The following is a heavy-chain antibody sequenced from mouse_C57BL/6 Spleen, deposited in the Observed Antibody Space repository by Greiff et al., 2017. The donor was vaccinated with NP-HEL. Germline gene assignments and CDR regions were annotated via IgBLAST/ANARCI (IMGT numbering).Heavy chain of an antibody. CDR1: GFTFSSYG. V-gene: IGHV5-6*01. J-gene: IGHJ4*01. CDR2: ISSGGSYT. CDR3: ARHGGNAMDY. Sequence: EVQGVESGGDLVKPGGSLKLPCAASGFTFSSYGMSWVRQTPDKKLEWVATISSGGSYTYYPDSVKGRFTISRDNAKNTLYLQMSSLKSEDTAMYYCARHGGNAMDYWGQGTSVTVSS.